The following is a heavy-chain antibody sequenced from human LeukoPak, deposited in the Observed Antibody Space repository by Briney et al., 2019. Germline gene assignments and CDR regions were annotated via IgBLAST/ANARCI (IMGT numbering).Heavy chain of an antibody. Sequence: SETLSLTCIVSGGPISSYYWSWIRQPPGKGLEWIGYIYYTGSTNYNPSLKSRVTISVDTSKNQFSLKLSSVTAADTAVYYCARRFYGSGSYYKTYYYYYMDVWGKGTTVTVSS. CDR3: ARRFYGSGSYYKTYYYYYMDV. V-gene: IGHV4-59*12. CDR1: GGPISSYY. CDR2: IYYTGST. D-gene: IGHD3-10*01. J-gene: IGHJ6*03.